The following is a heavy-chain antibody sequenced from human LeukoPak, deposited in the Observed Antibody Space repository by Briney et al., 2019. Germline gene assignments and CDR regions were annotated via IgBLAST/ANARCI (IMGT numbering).Heavy chain of an antibody. V-gene: IGHV1-69*13. J-gene: IGHJ6*03. CDR3: AGIPYYYYYYMDV. CDR2: IIPIFGTA. Sequence: GASVKVSCKASGGTFSSYAISWVRQAPGQGLEWMGGIIPIFGTANYAQRFQGRVTITADESTSTAYMELSSLRSEDTAVYYCAGIPYYYYYYMDVWGKGTTVTVSS. D-gene: IGHD2-21*01. CDR1: GGTFSSYA.